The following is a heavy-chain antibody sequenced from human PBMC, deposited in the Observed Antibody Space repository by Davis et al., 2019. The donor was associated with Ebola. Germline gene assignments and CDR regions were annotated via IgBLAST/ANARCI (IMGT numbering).Heavy chain of an antibody. CDR1: GFTFSSYA. CDR3: AKVGPKDILTGYFLG. J-gene: IGHJ4*02. V-gene: IGHV3-66*01. Sequence: GESLKISCSGSGFTFSSYAMHWVRQAPGKGLEWVSVIYSGGSTYYADSVKGRFTISRDNSKNTLYLQMNSLRAEDTAVYYCAKVGPKDILTGYFLGWGQGTLVTVSS. CDR2: IYSGGST. D-gene: IGHD3-9*01.